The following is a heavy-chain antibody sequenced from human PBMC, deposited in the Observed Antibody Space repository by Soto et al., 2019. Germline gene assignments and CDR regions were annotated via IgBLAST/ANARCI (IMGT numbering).Heavy chain of an antibody. V-gene: IGHV4-59*01. CDR3: ARGRGDTAMAWYY. CDR2: IYYSGST. D-gene: IGHD5-18*01. Sequence: QVQLQESGPGLVKPSETLSLTCTVSGGSISSYCWSWIRQSPGKGLEWIGYIYYSGSTKYNPSLTSRFTISVDTSKNQFSLKLSSVTAADTAVYYCARGRGDTAMAWYYWGQGTLVTVSS. CDR1: GGSISSYC. J-gene: IGHJ4*02.